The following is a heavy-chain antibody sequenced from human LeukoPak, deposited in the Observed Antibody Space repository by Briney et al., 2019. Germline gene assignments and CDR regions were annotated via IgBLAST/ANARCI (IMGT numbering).Heavy chain of an antibody. CDR1: GYSISSGYY. CDR3: ARHGMSDYYYYYYMDV. CDR2: IYHSGST. V-gene: IGHV4-38-2*01. D-gene: IGHD1-26*01. Sequence: SETLSLTCAVSGYSISSGYYWGWIRQPPGKGLEWIGSIYHSGSTYYNPSLKSRVTISVDTSKNQFSLKLSSVTAADTAVYYCARHGMSDYYYYYYMDVWGKGTTVTLSS. J-gene: IGHJ6*03.